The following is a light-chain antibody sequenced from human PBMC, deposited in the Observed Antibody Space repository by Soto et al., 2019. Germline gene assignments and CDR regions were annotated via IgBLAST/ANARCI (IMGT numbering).Light chain of an antibody. CDR1: QSISSD. CDR3: QHSYSTPLT. J-gene: IGKJ4*01. CDR2: AAS. Sequence: DIQMTQSPSSLSASVGDRVTITCRASQSISSDLNWYQQIPGKAPNLLIYAASSLQSGVPSRFTGSGSGTDFTLTITSLQPEDSATYYCQHSYSTPLTFGGGTKVEIK. V-gene: IGKV1-39*01.